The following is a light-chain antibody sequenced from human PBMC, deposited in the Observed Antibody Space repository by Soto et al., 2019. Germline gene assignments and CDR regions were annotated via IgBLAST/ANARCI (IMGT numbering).Light chain of an antibody. V-gene: IGKV3-11*01. Sequence: EIVLTQSPATLSLSPGERATLSCRASQSVSSYLAWYQQKPGQAPRLLIYDASNRATGIPARFSGSGSGTDFSTNISSLEPADFAVYYCQQPSNWPPNTFGQGTRLEIK. CDR3: QQPSNWPPNT. CDR1: QSVSSY. CDR2: DAS. J-gene: IGKJ5*01.